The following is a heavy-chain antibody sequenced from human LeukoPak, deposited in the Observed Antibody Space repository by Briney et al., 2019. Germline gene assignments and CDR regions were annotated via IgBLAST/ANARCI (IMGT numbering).Heavy chain of an antibody. CDR2: TSYDGNEK. Sequence: SGRSLRLSCAASGFTFSSFGMHWVRQAPGKGLEWVTVTSYDGNEKYYADSVKGRFTISRDNSKNTVYLQMNSLRAEDTAVYYCATGGTRAATGRMGFWGQGTLVTDSS. CDR1: GFTFSSFG. CDR3: ATGGTRAATGRMGF. D-gene: IGHD6-25*01. J-gene: IGHJ4*02. V-gene: IGHV3-30*03.